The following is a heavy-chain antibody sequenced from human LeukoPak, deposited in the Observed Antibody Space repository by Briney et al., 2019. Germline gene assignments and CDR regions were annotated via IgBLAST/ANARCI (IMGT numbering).Heavy chain of an antibody. V-gene: IGHV3-23*01. J-gene: IGHJ4*02. CDR1: GFTFSSYA. CDR2: ISGSGGRT. Sequence: GGSLRLSCAASGFTFSSYAMSWVRQAPGKGLEWVSAISGSGGRTNYADSVKGRFTVSRDNSKNTLYLQMNSQRAEDTAVYYCAKPEASVAGTWGFFDYWGQGTLVTVSS. D-gene: IGHD6-19*01. CDR3: AKPEASVAGTWGFFDY.